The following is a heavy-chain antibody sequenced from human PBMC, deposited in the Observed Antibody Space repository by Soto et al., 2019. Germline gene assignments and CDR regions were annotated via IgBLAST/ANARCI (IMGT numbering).Heavy chain of an antibody. CDR3: AREGVSSSWYNYYGMDV. J-gene: IGHJ6*02. CDR2: IYYSGST. Sequence: PSDTLSGTCTVSGRSISSYYWSWIRQPPGKGLEWIGYIYYSGSTNYNPSLKSRVTISVDTSKNQFSLKLSSVTAADTAVYYCAREGVSSSWYNYYGMDVWGQATTAPVS. D-gene: IGHD6-13*01. V-gene: IGHV4-59*01. CDR1: GRSISSYY.